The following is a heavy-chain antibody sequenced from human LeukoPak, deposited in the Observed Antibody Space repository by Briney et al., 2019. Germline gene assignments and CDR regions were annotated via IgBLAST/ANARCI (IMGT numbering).Heavy chain of an antibody. CDR3: ARAPQIGFSGFDKNY. D-gene: IGHD5-12*01. J-gene: IGHJ4*02. CDR1: GFTLSDYW. CDR2: INSDGSRI. V-gene: IGHV3-74*01. Sequence: PGGSLGLSCAASGFTLSDYWMHWVRQAPGKGLVGVSRINSDGSRIIYADSVKGRFTISRDNAKNTVYLQMNSLRADDTAVYFCARAPQIGFSGFDKNYWGQGTLVTVSS.